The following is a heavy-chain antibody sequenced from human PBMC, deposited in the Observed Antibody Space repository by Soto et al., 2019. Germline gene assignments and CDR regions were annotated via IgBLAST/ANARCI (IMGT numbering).Heavy chain of an antibody. Sequence: GGSLRLSCAASGFTFSSYGMHWVRQAPGKGLEWVAVISYDGSNKYYADSVKGRFTISRDNSKNTLYLQMNSLRAEDTAVYYCAKGLDYALDIVAIYYYYMDVWGKGTTVTVSS. D-gene: IGHD5-12*01. CDR2: ISYDGSNK. V-gene: IGHV3-30*18. J-gene: IGHJ6*03. CDR1: GFTFSSYG. CDR3: AKGLDYALDIVAIYYYYMDV.